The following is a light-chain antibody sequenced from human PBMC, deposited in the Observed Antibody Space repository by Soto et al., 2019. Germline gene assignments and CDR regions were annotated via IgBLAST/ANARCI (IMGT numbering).Light chain of an antibody. CDR2: GAS. V-gene: IGKV3-20*01. CDR3: QQYGSSPWT. J-gene: IGKJ1*01. CDR1: QSVSSTY. Sequence: PGERATLSCRASQSVSSTYLAWYEQKPGQAPRLLIYGASSRATGIPDRFSGSGSGTDFTLTISRLEPEDFAVYYCQQYGSSPWTFGQGTKVEIK.